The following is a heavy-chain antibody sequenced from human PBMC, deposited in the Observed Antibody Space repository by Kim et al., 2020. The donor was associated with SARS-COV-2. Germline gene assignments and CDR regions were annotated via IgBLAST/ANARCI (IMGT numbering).Heavy chain of an antibody. J-gene: IGHJ3*01. CDR1: GFTFSRFA. CDR2: ISHDGSNE. Sequence: GGSLRLSCVASGFTFSRFAMHWVRQVPGKGLEWVAFISHDGSNEYYTDSVKGRLTISRDDSKNTLYLQMNSLKPEDTAVYYCAIDYYAAADASWDLRNDGLDVWGQGTLVTVSS. D-gene: IGHD3-22*01. CDR3: AIDYYAAADASWDLRNDGLDV. V-gene: IGHV3-30*04.